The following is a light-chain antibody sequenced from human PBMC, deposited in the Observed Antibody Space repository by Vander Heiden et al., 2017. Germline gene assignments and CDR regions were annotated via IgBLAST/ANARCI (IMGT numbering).Light chain of an antibody. CDR1: SGHSPYP. J-gene: IGLJ3*02. V-gene: IGLV4-69*01. CDR2: INSDGSY. CDR3: QAWGAGIRV. Sequence: QLVLTQAPSASASLGASGTLTCSLSSGHSPYPIAWHQQLPEKGPRYLMKINSDGSYNKGDGIPDRFSGSTSGAEYYLTISSLQSEDEADYYCQAWGAGIRVFGGGTKLTVL.